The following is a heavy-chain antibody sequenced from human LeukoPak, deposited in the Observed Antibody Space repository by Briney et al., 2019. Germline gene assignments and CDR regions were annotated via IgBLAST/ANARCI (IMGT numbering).Heavy chain of an antibody. V-gene: IGHV3-11*01. D-gene: IGHD3-22*01. Sequence: GGSLRLSCAASGFTFSDYYMSWIRQAPGKGLEWVSYISSSGSTIYYADSVKGRFTISRDNAKNSLYLQMNSLRAEDTAVYYCARDLSHYYYDSSGKTGLDYWGQRTLVTVSS. J-gene: IGHJ4*02. CDR3: ARDLSHYYYDSSGKTGLDY. CDR2: ISSSGSTI. CDR1: GFTFSDYY.